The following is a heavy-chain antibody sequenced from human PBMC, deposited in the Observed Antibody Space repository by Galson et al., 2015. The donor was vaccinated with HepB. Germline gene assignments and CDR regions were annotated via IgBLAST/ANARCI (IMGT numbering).Heavy chain of an antibody. J-gene: IGHJ6*02. CDR1: GFTFSSYA. D-gene: IGHD7-27*01. CDR3: ARDQLGVPPYYYYGMDI. CDR2: ISYDGSNK. V-gene: IGHV3-30-3*01. Sequence: SLRLSCAASGFTFSSYAMHWVRQAPGKGLEWVAVISYDGSNKYYADSVKGRFTISRDNSKNTLYLQMNSLRAEDTAVYYCARDQLGVPPYYYYGMDIWGQGTTVTVSS.